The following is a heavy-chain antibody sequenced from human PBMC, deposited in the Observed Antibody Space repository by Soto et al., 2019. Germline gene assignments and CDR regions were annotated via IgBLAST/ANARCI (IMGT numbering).Heavy chain of an antibody. D-gene: IGHD6-13*01. J-gene: IGHJ4*02. V-gene: IGHV1-69*02. Sequence: QVQLVQSGAEVKKPGSSVKVSCKASGGTFSSYTISWVRQAPGQGLEWMGRIIPILGIANYAQKFQGRVTITADKSTSTAYMELSSLRSEDTAVYYCATGYSCSSARDWGQGTLVTVSS. CDR1: GGTFSSYT. CDR3: ATGYSCSSARD. CDR2: IIPILGIA.